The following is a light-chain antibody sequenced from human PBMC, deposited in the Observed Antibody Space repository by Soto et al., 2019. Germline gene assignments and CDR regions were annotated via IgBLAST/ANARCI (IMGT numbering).Light chain of an antibody. J-gene: IGKJ4*01. CDR3: QQAATFPLI. V-gene: IGKV1-12*01. CDR1: QGITSW. CDR2: AAS. Sequence: DIPMTQSPSSVSAFVGDSVTITCRASQGITSWLAWYQQKPGKAPELLIYAASSLQSGVPSRFSGSGSGTDFTLTISSLQPADSATYYCQQAATFPLIFGGGTKVEIK.